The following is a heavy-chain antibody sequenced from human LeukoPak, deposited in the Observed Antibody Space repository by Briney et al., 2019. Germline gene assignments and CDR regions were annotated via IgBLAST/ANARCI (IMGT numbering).Heavy chain of an antibody. V-gene: IGHV3-7*01. CDR3: ARKTGDC. CDR2: IKQDGSEK. CDR1: GFTFSSYG. D-gene: IGHD1-14*01. Sequence: GGSLRLSCAASGFTFSSYGMHWVRQTPGKGLEWVANIKQDGSEKYYVDSVKGRFTISRDNAKNSLYLQMNSLRVEDTAVYYCARKTGDCWGQGTLVIVSS. J-gene: IGHJ4*02.